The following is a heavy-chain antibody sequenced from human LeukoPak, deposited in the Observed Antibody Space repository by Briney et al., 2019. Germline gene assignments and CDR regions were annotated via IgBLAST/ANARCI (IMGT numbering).Heavy chain of an antibody. CDR1: GGSINNYY. CDR2: IYHSGST. D-gene: IGHD6-13*01. Sequence: SETLALTCTVPGGSINNYYWNWLRQPPGRGRAWIGYIYHSGSTDYNPSLKSRVTISVDTSKNQFSLKLSSVTAADTAVYYCARHSSWYGETDYWGQGTLVTVSS. CDR3: ARHSSWYGETDY. V-gene: IGHV4-59*08. J-gene: IGHJ4*02.